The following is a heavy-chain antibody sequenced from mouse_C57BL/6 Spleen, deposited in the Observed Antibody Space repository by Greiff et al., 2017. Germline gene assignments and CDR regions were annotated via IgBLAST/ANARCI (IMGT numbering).Heavy chain of an antibody. D-gene: IGHD1-1*01. Sequence: EVMLVESGGGLVKPGGSLKLSCAASGFTFSDYGMHWVRQAPEKGLEWVAYISRGSSTIYYADTVKGRFTISRDNAKNTLYLQMTSLRSEDTAMYYCARTTVVGGYFDYWGQSTTLTVSS. V-gene: IGHV5-17*01. J-gene: IGHJ2*01. CDR1: GFTFSDYG. CDR2: ISRGSSTI. CDR3: ARTTVVGGYFDY.